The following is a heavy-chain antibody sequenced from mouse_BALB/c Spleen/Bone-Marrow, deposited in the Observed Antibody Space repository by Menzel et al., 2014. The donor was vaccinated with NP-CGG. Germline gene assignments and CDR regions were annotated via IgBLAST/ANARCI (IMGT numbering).Heavy chain of an antibody. CDR1: GFNITDPY. CDR3: ATLTGHFDY. CDR2: IDPASDNT. V-gene: IGHV14-3*02. J-gene: IGHJ2*01. D-gene: IGHD4-1*01. Sequence: VQLQQSGAELVKPGASVKLSCTASGFNITDPYIHWVKQRPGQGLDWIGRIDPASDNTQYDPKFQGKATLTADTSSNTVYLQLSSLTSEDTAVYYCATLTGHFDYWGQGTILTVSS.